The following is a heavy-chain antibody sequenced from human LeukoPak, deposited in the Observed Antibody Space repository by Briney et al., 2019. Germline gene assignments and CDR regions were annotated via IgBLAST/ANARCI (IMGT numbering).Heavy chain of an antibody. J-gene: IGHJ5*02. CDR1: GGSISSYY. CDR3: ARLPGVGWFDP. V-gene: IGHV4-59*12. CDR2: IYYSGST. D-gene: IGHD3-10*01. Sequence: SETLSLTCTVSGGSISSYYWSWIRQPPGRGLEWIGYIYYSGSTNYNPSLKSRVTMSVDTSKNQFSLKLSSVTAADTAVYYCARLPGVGWFDPWGQGTLVTVSS.